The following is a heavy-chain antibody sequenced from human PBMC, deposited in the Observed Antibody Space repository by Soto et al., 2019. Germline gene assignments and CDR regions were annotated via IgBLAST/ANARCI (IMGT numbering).Heavy chain of an antibody. V-gene: IGHV4-4*02. CDR2: IYQTGTT. Sequence: QVQLQESGPGLVKPSGTLSLTCGVSRGSVSSNNWWTWFRQPPGKGLEWIGEIYQTGTTNYNPSLQSRVTISLDKSNNHFSLKLNSVTAADTAVYYCARRIALSGTAGAPGDWGQGTLVIVSS. J-gene: IGHJ4*02. CDR3: ARRIALSGTAGAPGD. CDR1: RGSVSSNNW. D-gene: IGHD6-19*01.